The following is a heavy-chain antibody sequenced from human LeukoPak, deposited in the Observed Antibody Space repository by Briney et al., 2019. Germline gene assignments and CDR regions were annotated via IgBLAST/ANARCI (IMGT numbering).Heavy chain of an antibody. Sequence: SGTLSLTCTVSGGSISSYYWSWIRQPPGKGLEWIGYIYYSGSTNYNPSLKSRVTISVDTSKNQFSLKLSSVTAADTAVYYCARAVAVAGPDGYYYYGMDVWGQGTTVTVSS. V-gene: IGHV4-59*01. J-gene: IGHJ6*02. CDR3: ARAVAVAGPDGYYYYGMDV. D-gene: IGHD6-19*01. CDR2: IYYSGST. CDR1: GGSISSYY.